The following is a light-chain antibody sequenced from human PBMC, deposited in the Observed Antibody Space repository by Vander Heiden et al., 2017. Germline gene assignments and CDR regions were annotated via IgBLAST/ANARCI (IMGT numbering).Light chain of an antibody. Sequence: EIVLTQSPGTLSLSPGERATLSCRASQSVSSSYLAWYQQKPGQAPRLLIYGASSRATGIPDRFSGSGSVTDFTLTISRLEPEDFAVYYCLQYGSSGRTFGQGTKLEIK. J-gene: IGKJ2*01. CDR3: LQYGSSGRT. V-gene: IGKV3-20*01. CDR1: QSVSSSY. CDR2: GAS.